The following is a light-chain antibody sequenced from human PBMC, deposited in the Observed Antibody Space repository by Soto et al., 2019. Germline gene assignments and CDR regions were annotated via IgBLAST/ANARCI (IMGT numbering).Light chain of an antibody. CDR3: QQRSNWPPIT. CDR1: QSVKTL. V-gene: IGKV3-11*01. Sequence: EIVLTQSPATLSLSPGERATVSCRASQSVKTLLVWYQQRPCQPPRLLIHDASHRAAGIPARFSGSGFGTDFTLTISSLVPEDAAVYYCQQRSNWPPITFGQGTRLEIK. CDR2: DAS. J-gene: IGKJ5*01.